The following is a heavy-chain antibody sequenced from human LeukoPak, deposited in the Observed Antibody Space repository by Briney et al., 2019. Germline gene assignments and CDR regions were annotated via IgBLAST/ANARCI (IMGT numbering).Heavy chain of an antibody. CDR2: IYYSGST. Sequence: SETLSLTCTVSGGSISSGDYYWSWIRQPPGKGLEWIGYIYYSGSTYYNPSLNSRVTISVDTSKNQFSLKLSSVTAADTAVYYCARGYYYDSSIDYWGQETLVTVSS. J-gene: IGHJ4*02. CDR1: GGSISSGDYY. CDR3: ARGYYYDSSIDY. D-gene: IGHD3-22*01. V-gene: IGHV4-30-4*01.